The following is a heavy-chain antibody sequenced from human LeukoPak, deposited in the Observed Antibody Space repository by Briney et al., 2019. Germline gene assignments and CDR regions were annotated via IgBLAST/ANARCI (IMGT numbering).Heavy chain of an antibody. V-gene: IGHV3-30*04. D-gene: IGHD5-24*01. Sequence: PGRSLRLSCAASGFTFSSYAVHWVRQAPGKGLEWVAVISYDGSNKYYADSVKGRFTISRDNSKNTLYLQMNSLRAEDTAVYYCARDVDGYNPGWGQGTLVTVSS. J-gene: IGHJ4*02. CDR1: GFTFSSYA. CDR2: ISYDGSNK. CDR3: ARDVDGYNPG.